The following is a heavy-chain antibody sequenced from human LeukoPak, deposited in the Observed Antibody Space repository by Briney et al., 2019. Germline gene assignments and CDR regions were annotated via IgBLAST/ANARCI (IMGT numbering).Heavy chain of an antibody. CDR3: ARAYYYDTSGYSPLVY. D-gene: IGHD3-22*01. V-gene: IGHV5-51*01. CDR1: GYSFTNYW. J-gene: IGHJ4*02. CDR2: IYPGDSDT. Sequence: GESLKISCKGSGYSFTNYWIGWVRQMPGKGLEWMGIIYPGDSDTRYSPSFQGQVTISADKSISTAYLQWSSLKSSDTAMYYCARAYYYDTSGYSPLVYWGQGTLVTVSS.